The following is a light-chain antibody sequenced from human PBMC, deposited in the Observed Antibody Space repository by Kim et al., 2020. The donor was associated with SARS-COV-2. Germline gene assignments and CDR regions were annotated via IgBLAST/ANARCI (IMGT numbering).Light chain of an antibody. Sequence: ASGGERVTINCKASQDISNSLNWYQQKPGKAPKALIYDASNLGTGVPSRFSGSGSGTDFTFTISSLQPEDMATYYCQQYDDFPRTFGGVTKVAIK. J-gene: IGKJ4*01. V-gene: IGKV1-33*01. CDR3: QQYDDFPRT. CDR2: DAS. CDR1: QDISNS.